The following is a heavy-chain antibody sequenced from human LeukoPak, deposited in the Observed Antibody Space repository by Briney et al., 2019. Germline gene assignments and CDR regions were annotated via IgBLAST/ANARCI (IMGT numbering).Heavy chain of an antibody. J-gene: IGHJ4*02. CDR1: GFTFSSYA. CDR2: ISSSGSTI. V-gene: IGHV3-48*03. CDR3: GRLAHNAWYAIDY. Sequence: GGSLRLSCAASGFTFSSYAMHWVRQAPGKGLEWLSYISSSGSTIYYADSVKGRFTISRDNPKNLLYLQINSLRVEDTAVYYCGRLAHNAWYAIDYWGQGTLVTVSS. D-gene: IGHD2-2*01.